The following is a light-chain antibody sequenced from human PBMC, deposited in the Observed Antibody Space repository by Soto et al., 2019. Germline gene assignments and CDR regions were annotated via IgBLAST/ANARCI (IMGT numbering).Light chain of an antibody. V-gene: IGKV1-5*03. Sequence: DIQMTQSPSTLSASVGDRVTITCRASQSISSWLAWYQQKPGKAPKPLIYKASSLESGFPSRFSGSGSGTEFTLTISSLQPDDFAPYYCQEYNSYWTFGQGTKVEIK. CDR3: QEYNSYWT. CDR2: KAS. CDR1: QSISSW. J-gene: IGKJ1*01.